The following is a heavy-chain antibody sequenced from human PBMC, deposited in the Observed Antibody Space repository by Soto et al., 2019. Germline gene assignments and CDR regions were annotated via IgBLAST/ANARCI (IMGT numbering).Heavy chain of an antibody. J-gene: IGHJ3*02. CDR2: ISSSGSTI. CDR1: GFTFSDYY. D-gene: IGHD3-3*01. CDR3: ARGRIRFSLTAFDI. V-gene: IGHV3-11*01. Sequence: GGSLRLSCAASGFTFSDYYMSWIRQAPGKGLEWVSYISSSGSTIYYADSVKGRFTISRDNAKNSLYLQMNSLRAEDTAVYYCARGRIRFSLTAFDIWGQGTMVTVSS.